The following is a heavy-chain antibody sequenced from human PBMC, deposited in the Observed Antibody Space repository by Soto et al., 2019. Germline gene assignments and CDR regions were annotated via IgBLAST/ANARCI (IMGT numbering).Heavy chain of an antibody. CDR2: IDPTDSYT. D-gene: IGHD3-22*01. V-gene: IGHV5-10-1*01. Sequence: GESLXISCQASGYXFTTYWISWVRQMPGKGLECMGRIDPTDSYTDYGPSFEGHVTMSVDRSINTAYLEWSSLKASDSAMYYCARLTLDQDSSAYNIFDYWGLGTLVTVSS. CDR1: GYXFTTYW. CDR3: ARLTLDQDSSAYNIFDY. J-gene: IGHJ4*02.